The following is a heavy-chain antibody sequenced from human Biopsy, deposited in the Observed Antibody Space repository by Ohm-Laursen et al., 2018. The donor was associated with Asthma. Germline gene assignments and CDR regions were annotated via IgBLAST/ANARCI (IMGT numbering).Heavy chain of an antibody. CDR1: GGYTGSSDHH. J-gene: IGHJ6*02. CDR3: ARVVSYGDIYFGIDV. CDR2: VFWRGST. V-gene: IGHV4-30-4*01. Sequence: SQTLSLTCRVSGGYTGSSDHHWAWIRQAPGKGLEWIGFVFWRGSTHYSRSLERRVSISIDTATNEFSMKLGSVTPADTAVYFCARVVSYGDIYFGIDVWGPGNTVVVS. D-gene: IGHD4-17*01.